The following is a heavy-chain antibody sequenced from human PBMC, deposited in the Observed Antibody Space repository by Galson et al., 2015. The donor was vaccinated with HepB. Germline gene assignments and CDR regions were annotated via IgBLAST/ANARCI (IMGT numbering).Heavy chain of an antibody. V-gene: IGHV3-23*01. CDR1: GFTFGAYC. CDR3: AKCSSNWAFDS. CDR2: IRYNSDTT. J-gene: IGHJ4*02. Sequence: SLRLSCAASGFTFGAYCMSWVRQAPGKGLEWVSGIRYNSDTTYYADSVKGRFAISRDNPKNTLYLQINPLRAEDTALYYCAKCSSNWAFDSWGQGTLVTVSS. D-gene: IGHD4-11*01.